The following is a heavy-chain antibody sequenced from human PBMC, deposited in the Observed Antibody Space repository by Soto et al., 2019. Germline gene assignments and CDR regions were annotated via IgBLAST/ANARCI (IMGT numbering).Heavy chain of an antibody. CDR3: ARDGPPTTTGVGPSYTLDV. CDR1: GYTFTSYQ. V-gene: IGHV1-46*01. Sequence: QMQLVQSGAEVKKPGASVKVSCKASGYTFTSYQMHWVRQAPGQGLEWMGIINPSGGRITYAPRFQGTVMMTRDTSTNTVYMELRSLRSEDTAVYYCARDGPPTTTGVGPSYTLDVWGQGTTVNVS. CDR2: INPSGGRI. D-gene: IGHD3-3*01. J-gene: IGHJ6*02.